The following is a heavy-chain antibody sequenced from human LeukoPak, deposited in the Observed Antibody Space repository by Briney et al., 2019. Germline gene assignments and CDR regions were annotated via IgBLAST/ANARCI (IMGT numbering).Heavy chain of an antibody. V-gene: IGHV3-48*01. CDR1: GVTLSSYA. CDR2: ISSSSSTI. Sequence: GGSLRLSCAASGVTLSSYAMSWARQAPGKGLEWVSYISSSSSTIYYADSVKGRFTISRDNAKNSLYLQMNSLRAEDTAVYYCARDPPDYYDSSGLNYFDYWGQGTLVTVSS. D-gene: IGHD3-22*01. CDR3: ARDPPDYYDSSGLNYFDY. J-gene: IGHJ4*02.